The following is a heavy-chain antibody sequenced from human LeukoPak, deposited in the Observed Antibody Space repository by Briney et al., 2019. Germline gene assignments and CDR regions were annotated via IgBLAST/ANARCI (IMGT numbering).Heavy chain of an antibody. CDR2: TKEDGSEK. Sequence: GGSLRLSCAASGFTFSRYWMTWVRQAPGKGLEWVANTKEDGSEKYYVDSVRGRFTISRDNAKNSLSLQTNSLRAEDTAVYYCARESLLGGIDYWGQGTLVTVSS. D-gene: IGHD2-21*02. CDR3: ARESLLGGIDY. J-gene: IGHJ4*02. V-gene: IGHV3-7*04. CDR1: GFTFSRYW.